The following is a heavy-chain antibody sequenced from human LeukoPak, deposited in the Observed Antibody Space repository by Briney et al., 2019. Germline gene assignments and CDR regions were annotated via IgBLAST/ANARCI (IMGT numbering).Heavy chain of an antibody. V-gene: IGHV3-48*03. Sequence: GGSLRLSCAASGFIFSSYEMNWVRQAPGKGLEWVSYISTSGNTIYYADSVKGRFTISRDNAKNSLYLQMNSLGAEDTAVYYCARSGPRAAFDYWGQGTLVTVSS. CDR1: GFIFSSYE. J-gene: IGHJ4*02. D-gene: IGHD6-25*01. CDR2: ISTSGNTI. CDR3: ARSGPRAAFDY.